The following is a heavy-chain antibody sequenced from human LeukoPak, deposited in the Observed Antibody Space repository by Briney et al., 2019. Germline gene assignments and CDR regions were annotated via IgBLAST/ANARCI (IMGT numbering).Heavy chain of an antibody. J-gene: IGHJ6*02. V-gene: IGHV3-30-3*01. CDR2: ISYEGSNK. Sequence: GGSLRLSCAASGFTFSSYDMHWVRQAPGKGLEWVAVISYEGSNKYYADSVKGRFTISRDNSKNTLYLQMNSLRAEDTAVYYCARLRVQLWLDESFDYYGMDVWGQGTTVTVSS. CDR3: ARLRVQLWLDESFDYYGMDV. CDR1: GFTFSSYD. D-gene: IGHD5-18*01.